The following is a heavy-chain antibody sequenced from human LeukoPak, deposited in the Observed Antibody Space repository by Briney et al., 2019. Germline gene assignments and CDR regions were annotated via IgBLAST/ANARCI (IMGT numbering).Heavy chain of an antibody. D-gene: IGHD2-2*02. V-gene: IGHV4-34*01. CDR1: GGSFSGYY. J-gene: IGHJ2*01. Sequence: PSETLSLTCAVYGGSFSGYYWSWIRQPPGKGLEWIGEINHSGSTNYNPSLKSRVTISVDTSKNQFSLKLSSVTAADTAVYYCARGAQNHALYYWYFDLWGRGTLVTVS. CDR2: INHSGST. CDR3: ARGAQNHALYYWYFDL.